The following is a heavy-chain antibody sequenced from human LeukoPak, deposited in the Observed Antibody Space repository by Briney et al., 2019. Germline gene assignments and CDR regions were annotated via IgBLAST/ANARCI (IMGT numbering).Heavy chain of an antibody. V-gene: IGHV3-11*04. CDR3: ARDKKTYYYDSSGYSGIDY. CDR1: GFTFSDYY. D-gene: IGHD3-22*01. J-gene: IGHJ4*02. CDR2: ISSSGSTI. Sequence: PGGSLRLSCAASGFTFSDYYMSWIRQAPGKGLEWVSYISSSGSTIYYADSVKGRFTISRDNAKNSLYLQMNSLRAEDTAVYYCARDKKTYYYDSSGYSGIDYWGQGTLVTVSS.